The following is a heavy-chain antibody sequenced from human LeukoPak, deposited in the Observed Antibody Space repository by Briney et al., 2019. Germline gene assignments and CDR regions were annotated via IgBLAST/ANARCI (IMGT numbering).Heavy chain of an antibody. D-gene: IGHD3-22*01. Sequence: ASVKVSCKASGYTFTNYGITWVRQAPGQGLEWMGWISGYNGNTNYAQKLQGRVTMTTDTSTSTAYMELRSLRSDDTAVYYCARGSPSRYYYDSSGYYGDYSDYWGQGTLVTVSS. V-gene: IGHV1-18*01. CDR1: GYTFTNYG. CDR2: ISGYNGNT. CDR3: ARGSPSRYYYDSSGYYGDYSDY. J-gene: IGHJ4*02.